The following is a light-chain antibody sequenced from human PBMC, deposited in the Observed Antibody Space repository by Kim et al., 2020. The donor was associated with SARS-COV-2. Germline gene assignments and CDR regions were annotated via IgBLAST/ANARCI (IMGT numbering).Light chain of an antibody. CDR2: GAS. CDR3: QQYGSSPRT. Sequence: ETVLTQSPGTLSLSPGERATLSCSASQSVISTYLAWYQQKPGRAPRLLIYGASSRAAGIPDRFSGSGSGTDFTLTISRLEPEDFAVYYCQQYGSSPRTFGQGTKLEI. CDR1: QSVISTY. V-gene: IGKV3-20*01. J-gene: IGKJ2*01.